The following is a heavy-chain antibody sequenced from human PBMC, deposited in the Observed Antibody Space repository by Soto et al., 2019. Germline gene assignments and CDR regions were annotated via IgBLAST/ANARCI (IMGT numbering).Heavy chain of an antibody. Sequence: PGGSLRLSCAASGFTFSSYEMNWVRQAPGKGLEWISYISRSGSTIYYADSVKGRFTISRDNAKNSLYLQMNSLRAEDTAVYYCVYGYYFDPWGQGTLVTVSS. V-gene: IGHV3-48*03. D-gene: IGHD3-10*01. CDR2: ISRSGSTI. J-gene: IGHJ4*02. CDR1: GFTFSSYE. CDR3: VYGYYFDP.